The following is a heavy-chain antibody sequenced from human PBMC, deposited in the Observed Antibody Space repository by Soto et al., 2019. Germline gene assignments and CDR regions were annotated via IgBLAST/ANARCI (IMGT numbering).Heavy chain of an antibody. Sequence: PGGSLRLSCAASGFTLSSYAIHWVRHAPGKGLEWVTVISKGGSNLYFADSVKGRFTISRDNSKNTLYLQMNSLRSEDTAVYYCAREVEYTSAFGISSSFDYWGQGTLVTVSS. J-gene: IGHJ4*02. CDR3: AREVEYTSAFGISSSFDY. CDR1: GFTLSSYA. D-gene: IGHD6-19*01. CDR2: ISKGGSNL. V-gene: IGHV3-30-3*01.